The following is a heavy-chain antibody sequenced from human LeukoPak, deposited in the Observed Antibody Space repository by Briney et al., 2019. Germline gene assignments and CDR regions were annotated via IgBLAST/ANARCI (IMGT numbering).Heavy chain of an antibody. J-gene: IGHJ6*02. V-gene: IGHV1-2*02. Sequence: ASVKVSCKASGYTFTGYYMHWVRQAPGQGLEWMGWINPNSGGTNYAQKFQGRVTMTRDTSISTAYMELSRLRSDDTAVYYCARGLSGSGGSSYGMDVWGQGTTVTVSS. CDR3: ARGLSGSGGSSYGMDV. CDR2: INPNSGGT. D-gene: IGHD2-15*01. CDR1: GYTFTGYY.